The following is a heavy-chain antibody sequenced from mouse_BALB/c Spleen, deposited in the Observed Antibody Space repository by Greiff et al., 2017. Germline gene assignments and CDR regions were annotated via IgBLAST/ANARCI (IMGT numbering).Heavy chain of an antibody. CDR3: ARGGGLRDPFDY. J-gene: IGHJ2*01. Sequence: EVQGVESGGGLVKPGGSLKLSCAASGFTFSSYAMSWVRQTPEKRLEWVASISSGGSTYYPDSVKGRFTISRDNARNILYLQMSSLRSEDTAMYYCARGGGLRDPFDYWGQGTTLTVSS. D-gene: IGHD2-4*01. CDR2: ISSGGST. CDR1: GFTFSSYA. V-gene: IGHV5-6-5*01.